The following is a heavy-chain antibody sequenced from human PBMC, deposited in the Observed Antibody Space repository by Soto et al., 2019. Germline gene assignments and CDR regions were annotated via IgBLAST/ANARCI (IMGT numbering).Heavy chain of an antibody. CDR3: ARGDDFWSGPAY. V-gene: IGHV1-3*01. J-gene: IGHJ4*02. CDR1: GYTFTSYA. Sequence: ASVKVSCKASGYTFTSYAMHWVRQAPGQRLEWMGWINAGNGNTKYSQKFQGRVTITRDTSASTAYMELSSLRSEDTAVYYCARGDDFWSGPAYWGQGTLVTVSS. D-gene: IGHD3-3*01. CDR2: INAGNGNT.